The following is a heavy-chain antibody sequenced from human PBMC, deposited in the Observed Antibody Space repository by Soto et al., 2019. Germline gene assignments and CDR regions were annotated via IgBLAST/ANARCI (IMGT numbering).Heavy chain of an antibody. V-gene: IGHV3-66*01. CDR1: GFTVSSNY. CDR2: IYSGGST. CDR3: ARKTWGSSSRYTDAFDI. Sequence: EVQLVESGGGLVQPGGSLRLSCAASGFTVSSNYMSWVRQAPGKGLAWVSVIYSGGSTYYADSVKGRFTISRENSKNTLYLQMNSLRAEDTAVYYCARKTWGSSSRYTDAFDIWGQGTMVTVSS. D-gene: IGHD6-13*01. J-gene: IGHJ3*02.